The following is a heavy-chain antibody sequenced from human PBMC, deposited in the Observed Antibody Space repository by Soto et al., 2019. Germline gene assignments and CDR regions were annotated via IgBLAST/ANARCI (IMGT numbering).Heavy chain of an antibody. V-gene: IGHV5-51*01. CDR1: GYSFTSYW. CDR3: ARSGYYNYYYYGMDV. J-gene: IGHJ6*02. CDR2: IYPGDSET. D-gene: IGHD3-22*01. Sequence: GESLKISCKGSGYSFTSYWIVWVRQMPGKGLEWMGIIYPGDSETRYSPSFQGQVTMSADKSISTAYLQWSSLKASDTAMYYCARSGYYNYYYYGMDVWGQGTTVTVSS.